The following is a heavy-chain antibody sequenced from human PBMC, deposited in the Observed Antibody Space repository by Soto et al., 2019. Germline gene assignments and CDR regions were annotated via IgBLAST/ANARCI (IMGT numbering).Heavy chain of an antibody. Sequence: ASVKVSCKXSGYTFTRYAIHWVRQAPRQGLEWMGWINAGSGSSRYSQNFQGRVTITRDTSASTAYMELNSLVFEDTGVYFCARERAVSANFFDYWGQGTLVTVSS. V-gene: IGHV1-3*01. D-gene: IGHD2-21*02. CDR1: GYTFTRYA. CDR2: INAGSGSS. J-gene: IGHJ4*02. CDR3: ARERAVSANFFDY.